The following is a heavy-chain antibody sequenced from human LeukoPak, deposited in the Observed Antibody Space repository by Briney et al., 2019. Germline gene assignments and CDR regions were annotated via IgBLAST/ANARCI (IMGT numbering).Heavy chain of an antibody. Sequence: GRSLRLSCAASGFTFSSYGMHWVRQAPGKGLEWVAVISYDGSNKYYADSVKGRFTISRDNSKNTLYLQMNSLRAEDTAVYYCAKDGSGDYEGYFDYWGQGTLVTVSS. CDR2: ISYDGSNK. CDR3: AKDGSGDYEGYFDY. V-gene: IGHV3-30*18. J-gene: IGHJ4*02. CDR1: GFTFSSYG. D-gene: IGHD4-17*01.